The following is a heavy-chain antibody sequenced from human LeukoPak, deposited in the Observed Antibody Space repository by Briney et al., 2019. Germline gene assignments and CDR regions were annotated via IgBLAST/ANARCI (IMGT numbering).Heavy chain of an antibody. Sequence: GGSLRLSCAASGFTFDNGMSWVRQVPEKGLEWVSSINGNGGSTAYADSVKGRFTISRDNAKNSLYLQMNSLRAEDTAVYYCARDLGILTGYLFDYWGQGTLVTVSS. CDR2: INGNGGST. J-gene: IGHJ4*02. CDR3: ARDLGILTGYLFDY. CDR1: GFTFDNG. V-gene: IGHV3-20*04. D-gene: IGHD3-9*01.